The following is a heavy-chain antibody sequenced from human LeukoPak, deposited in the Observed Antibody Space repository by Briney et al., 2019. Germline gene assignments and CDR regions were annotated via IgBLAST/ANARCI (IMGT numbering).Heavy chain of an antibody. V-gene: IGHV3-30*04. CDR1: GFTFSRSA. D-gene: IGHD6-13*01. Sequence: GGSLRLSCAASGFTFSRSAMHWVRQAPGKGLEWVAVISYDGSNIYYADSVKGRFTISRDNSKNTLYLQMNSLRAEDTAVYYCAREEGYSFDYWGQGTLVTVSS. CDR3: AREEGYSFDY. J-gene: IGHJ4*02. CDR2: ISYDGSNI.